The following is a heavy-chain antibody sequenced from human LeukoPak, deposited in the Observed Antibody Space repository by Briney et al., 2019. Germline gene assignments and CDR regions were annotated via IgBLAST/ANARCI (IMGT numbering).Heavy chain of an antibody. J-gene: IGHJ4*02. CDR1: GYTFTGYY. CDR2: INPNSGGT. D-gene: IGHD3-9*01. Sequence: GASVKVSCKTSGYTFTGYYMHWVRQAPGQGLEWMGWINPNSGGTNYAQKFQGRVTITADKSTSTAYMELSSLRSEDTAVYYCARDLLTGYKHSDYWGQGTLVTVSS. CDR3: ARDLLTGYKHSDY. V-gene: IGHV1-2*02.